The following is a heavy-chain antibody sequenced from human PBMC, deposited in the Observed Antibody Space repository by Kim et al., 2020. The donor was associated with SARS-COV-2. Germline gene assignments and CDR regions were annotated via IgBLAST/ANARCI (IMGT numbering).Heavy chain of an antibody. J-gene: IGHJ3*02. V-gene: IGHV3-74*01. CDR2: ITSDGSTT. Sequence: GGSLRLSCATSGFSFDKYWMHWVRQAPGTELVWVARITSDGSTTSYADSVKGRLTVSRDNAKNAVYLQMDSLRADDTAVYYCARGHASGNQYDTFDIWG. D-gene: IGHD6-25*01. CDR3: ARGHASGNQYDTFDI. CDR1: GFSFDKYW.